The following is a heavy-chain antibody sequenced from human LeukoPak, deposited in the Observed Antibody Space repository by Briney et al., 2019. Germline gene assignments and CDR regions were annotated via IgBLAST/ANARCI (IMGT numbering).Heavy chain of an antibody. CDR1: GFTFSTYS. CDR3: AKYSSRNYYGMDV. Sequence: PGGSLRLSCADSGFTFSTYSMHWVRQAPGKGLEWVAVISYDGITKYYADSVKGRFTISRDNYKNTLSLQMSSLRAEDTAVYYCAKYSSRNYYGMDVWGQGTTVTVSS. J-gene: IGHJ6*02. CDR2: ISYDGITK. V-gene: IGHV3-30*18. D-gene: IGHD1-26*01.